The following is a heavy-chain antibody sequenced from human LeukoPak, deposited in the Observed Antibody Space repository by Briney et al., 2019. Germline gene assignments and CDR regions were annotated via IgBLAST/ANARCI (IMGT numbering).Heavy chain of an antibody. CDR3: AQSGSFYFPFDY. V-gene: IGHV3-23*01. CDR1: GYAFKKYA. CDR2: ISDNGGST. Sequence: GGSLRLSCATSGYAFKKYAMYWVRQAPGKGLEWVSGISDNGGSTYYTDSVKGRFTVSRDNSKNTLYLQMDSLRAEDTAVYYCAQSGSFYFPFDYWGQGTLVTVSS. D-gene: IGHD1-26*01. J-gene: IGHJ4*02.